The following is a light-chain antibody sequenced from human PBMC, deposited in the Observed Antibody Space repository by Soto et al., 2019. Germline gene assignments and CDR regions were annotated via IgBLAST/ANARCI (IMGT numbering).Light chain of an antibody. V-gene: IGKV1-8*01. CDR3: QQYYTYPWT. CDR2: TAS. Sequence: AIRMTQSPSSLSASTGDRVTITCRASQGISSYLAWYQQKPGKAPEVLIHTASTLQGGVPSRFSGSGSGTDLTLTISRLQSEDFATYYCQQYYTYPWTFGQGTKVEIK. CDR1: QGISSY. J-gene: IGKJ1*01.